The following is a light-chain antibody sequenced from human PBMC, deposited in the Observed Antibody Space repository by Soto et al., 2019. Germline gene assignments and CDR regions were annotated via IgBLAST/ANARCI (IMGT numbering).Light chain of an antibody. CDR3: ETWDSNTRV. CDR1: SGHSSYI. Sequence: QPVLTQSSSASASLGSSVKLTCTLSSGHSSYIIAWHQQQPGKAPWYLMKLEGSGSYNKGSGVPDRFSGSSSGADRYLTISNLQFEDEANYYCETWDSNTRVFGGGTKLTV. V-gene: IGLV4-60*02. J-gene: IGLJ2*01. CDR2: LEGSGSY.